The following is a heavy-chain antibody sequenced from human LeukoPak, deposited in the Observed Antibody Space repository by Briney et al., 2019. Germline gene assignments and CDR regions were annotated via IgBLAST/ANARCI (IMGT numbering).Heavy chain of an antibody. CDR2: IYYSGST. CDR1: GGSISSYY. D-gene: IGHD2-21*02. V-gene: IGHV4-59*08. CDR3: ARHVAVTPRSRGYGMDV. J-gene: IGHJ6*02. Sequence: PSETLSLTCTVSGGSISSYYWSWIRQPPGKGLEWIGYIYYSGSTYYNPSLKSRVTISVDTSKNQFSLKLSSVTAADTAVYYCARHVAVTPRSRGYGMDVWGQGTTVTVSS.